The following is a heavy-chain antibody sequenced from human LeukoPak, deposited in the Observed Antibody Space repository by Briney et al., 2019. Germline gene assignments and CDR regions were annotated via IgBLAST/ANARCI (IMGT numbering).Heavy chain of an antibody. CDR2: IYYSGST. D-gene: IGHD1-26*01. CDR1: GGSISTSNYY. Sequence: IPSETLSLTCTVSGGSISTSNYYWGWIRQPPGKGLERIGSIYYSGSTYYNPSLKSRVTISVDTSKNQFSLKLSSVTAADTAVYYCACIVGATVQFDYWGQGTLVTVSS. V-gene: IGHV4-39*01. J-gene: IGHJ4*02. CDR3: ACIVGATVQFDY.